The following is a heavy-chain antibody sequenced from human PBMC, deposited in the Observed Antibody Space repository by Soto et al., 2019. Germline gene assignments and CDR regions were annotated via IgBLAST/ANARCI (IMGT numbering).Heavy chain of an antibody. D-gene: IGHD2-15*01. J-gene: IGHJ6*02. Sequence: QVQLVQSGGEVKKPGASVKVSCRASGYTFSNYGITWVRQAPGQGLEWMGWISAYNGNTNYAQKLQGRVTMTPDTSTNTVYMQLRSLRSDDTAVYYCAREGLLPYYYYGMDVWGQGATVTVSS. CDR2: ISAYNGNT. CDR1: GYTFSNYG. V-gene: IGHV1-18*01. CDR3: AREGLLPYYYYGMDV.